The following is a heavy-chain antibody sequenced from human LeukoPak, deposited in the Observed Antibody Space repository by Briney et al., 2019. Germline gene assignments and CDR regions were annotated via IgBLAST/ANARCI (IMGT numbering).Heavy chain of an antibody. V-gene: IGHV3-23*01. Sequence: GGTLRLSCAASGFTFSSYGMSWVRQAPGKGLEWVSTISDSGGSTYYADSVKGRFTISRDNSKNTLYLQMNSLRAEDTAVYYCARRAGDYSHPYDYWGQGTLVTVSS. CDR1: GFTFSSYG. CDR3: ARRAGDYSHPYDY. D-gene: IGHD3-22*01. J-gene: IGHJ4*02. CDR2: ISDSGGST.